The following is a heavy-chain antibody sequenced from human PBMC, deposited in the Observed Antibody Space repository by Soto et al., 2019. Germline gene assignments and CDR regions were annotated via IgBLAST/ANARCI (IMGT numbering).Heavy chain of an antibody. CDR1: GFSLSTSGVG. Sequence: SGPTLVKPTQTLTLTCTFSGFSLSTSGVGVGWIRQPPGKALEWLALIYWDDDKRYSPSLKSRLTITKDTSKNQVVLTMTNMDPVDTATYYCAHVQRVVIARSWYFDLWGRGTLVTVSS. D-gene: IGHD2-21*01. CDR2: IYWDDDK. V-gene: IGHV2-5*02. J-gene: IGHJ2*01. CDR3: AHVQRVVIARSWYFDL.